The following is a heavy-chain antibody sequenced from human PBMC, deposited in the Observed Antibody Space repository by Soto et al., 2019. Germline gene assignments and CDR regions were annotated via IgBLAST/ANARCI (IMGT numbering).Heavy chain of an antibody. CDR2: ISYDGSNK. CDR1: GFTFSSYA. D-gene: IGHD6-19*01. J-gene: IGHJ4*02. Sequence: GGSLRLSCAASGFTFSSYAMHWVRQAPGKGLEWVAVISYDGSNKYYADSVKGRFTISRDNSKNTLYLQMNSLRAEDTAVYYCARGHAPDMEQWHNRFPFDYWGQGTLVTVSS. CDR3: ARGHAPDMEQWHNRFPFDY. V-gene: IGHV3-30-3*01.